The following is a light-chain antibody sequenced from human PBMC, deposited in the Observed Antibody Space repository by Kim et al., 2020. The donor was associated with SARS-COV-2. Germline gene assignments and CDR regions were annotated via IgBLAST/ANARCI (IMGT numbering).Light chain of an antibody. J-gene: IGLJ2*01. CDR1: GGSIASNY. CDR3: QSYDSNNHVV. Sequence: KTVPISCAGSGGSIASNYVQWFQQRPGSAPTTVIHEDDQRPSGVPDRFSGSIDSSSNSASLTISGLKTEDEADYYCQSYDSNNHVVFGGGTQLTVL. CDR2: EDD. V-gene: IGLV6-57*02.